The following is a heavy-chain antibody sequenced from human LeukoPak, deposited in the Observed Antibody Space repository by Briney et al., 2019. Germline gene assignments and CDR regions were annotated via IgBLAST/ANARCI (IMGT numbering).Heavy chain of an antibody. V-gene: IGHV4-30-4*01. J-gene: IGHJ5*02. CDR1: GDSFSSGIYY. CDR3: ARVWRRPNWFDP. Sequence: PSETLSLTCTVSGDSFSSGIYYWSWIRQHPGKGLEWIGYIQYSGNTYYNPSLKSRVTISVDTSKNQFSLKLSSVTAADTAVYYCARVWRRPNWFDPWGQGTLVTVSS. CDR2: IQYSGNT. D-gene: IGHD3-16*01.